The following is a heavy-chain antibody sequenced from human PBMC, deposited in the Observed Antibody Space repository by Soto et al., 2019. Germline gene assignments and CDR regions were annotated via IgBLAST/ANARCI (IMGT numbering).Heavy chain of an antibody. Sequence: QVQLVESGGGVVQPGRSLRLSCAASGFTFSSYGMHWVRQAPGKGLEWVAVISYDGSNKYYADSVKGRFTISRDNSKNTLYLLMNSLRAEDTAVYYCAKAGGEYCCSTSCYFWDYYYYYMDVWGKGTTVTVSS. CDR2: ISYDGSNK. V-gene: IGHV3-30*18. CDR3: AKAGGEYCCSTSCYFWDYYYYYMDV. CDR1: GFTFSSYG. J-gene: IGHJ6*03. D-gene: IGHD2-2*01.